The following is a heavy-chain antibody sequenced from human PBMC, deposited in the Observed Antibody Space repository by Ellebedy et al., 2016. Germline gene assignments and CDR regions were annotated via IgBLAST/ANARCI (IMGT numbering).Heavy chain of an antibody. CDR2: IYHSGNP. D-gene: IGHD3-3*01. CDR1: GFSISSLYH. CDR3: ARDRAPRRQWSFDP. J-gene: IGHJ5*02. V-gene: IGHV4-38-2*02. Sequence: GSLRLSCTVSGFSISSLYHWGWIRQPPGKGLEWIGNIYHSGNPYYNPSLKSRVTISVDTSKNQFSLRLTSVTAADTAVYYCARDRAPRRQWSFDPWGQGTLVTVSS.